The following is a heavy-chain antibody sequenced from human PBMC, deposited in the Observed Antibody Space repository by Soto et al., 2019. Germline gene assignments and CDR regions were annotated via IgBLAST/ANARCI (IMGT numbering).Heavy chain of an antibody. D-gene: IGHD5-18*01. CDR1: GFTFSSYA. Sequence: PGGSLRLSCVASGFTFSSYAMSWVRQAPGKGLEWVSALSGNGGSTYYADSVKGRFSISRDNSKNTLYLQMNSLRAEDTAVYYCAKDLRWLQPSYGMAVWGQWTTVTVYS. V-gene: IGHV3-23*01. J-gene: IGHJ6*02. CDR2: LSGNGGST. CDR3: AKDLRWLQPSYGMAV.